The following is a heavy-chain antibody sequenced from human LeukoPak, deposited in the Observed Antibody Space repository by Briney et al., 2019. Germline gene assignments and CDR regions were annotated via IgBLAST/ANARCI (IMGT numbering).Heavy chain of an antibody. J-gene: IGHJ6*03. CDR1: GGTFSSYA. V-gene: IGHV1-69*05. CDR3: ARADSSRGLYYYYMDV. D-gene: IGHD6-13*01. CDR2: IIPIFGTA. Sequence: SVKVSCKASGGTFSSYAISWVRQAPGQGLEWMGGIIPIFGTANYAQKFQGRVTITTDESTSTAYMELSSLRSEDTAVYYCARADSSRGLYYYYMDVWGEGTTVTVSS.